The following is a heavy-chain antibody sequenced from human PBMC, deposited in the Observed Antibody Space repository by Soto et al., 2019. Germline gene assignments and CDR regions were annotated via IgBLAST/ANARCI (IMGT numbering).Heavy chain of an antibody. J-gene: IGHJ4*02. CDR1: SGSISSSNW. Sequence: QVQLQESGPGLVKPSGTLSLTCAVSSGSISSSNWWSWVLQPPGKGLEWIGEIYHSGSTNYNPSLKSRVTISVDKSKNQFSLKLSSVTAADTAVYYCARAYSSGWLKYYFDYWGQGTLVTVSS. CDR3: ARAYSSGWLKYYFDY. D-gene: IGHD6-19*01. CDR2: IYHSGST. V-gene: IGHV4-4*02.